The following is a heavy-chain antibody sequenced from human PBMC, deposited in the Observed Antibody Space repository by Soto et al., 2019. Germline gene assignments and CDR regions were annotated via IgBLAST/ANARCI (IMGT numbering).Heavy chain of an antibody. D-gene: IGHD3-22*01. CDR1: GYSFTSYW. CDR2: IYPGDSDT. CDR3: ARPITNYDLASAFDI. J-gene: IGHJ3*02. V-gene: IGHV5-51*03. Sequence: EVQLVQSGAEVKKPGESLKISCKGSGYSFTSYWIGWVRQMPGKGLEWMGIIYPGDSDTRYSPSFQGQVTISADKSISTAYLQWSSLKASDTAMYYCARPITNYDLASAFDIWGQGTMVTVSS.